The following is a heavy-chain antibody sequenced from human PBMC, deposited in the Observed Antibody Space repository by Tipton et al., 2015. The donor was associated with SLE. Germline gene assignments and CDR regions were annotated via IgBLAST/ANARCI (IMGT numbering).Heavy chain of an antibody. J-gene: IGHJ4*02. CDR2: IRYDGSNK. CDR3: AKDLEAGYSSSCTDY. V-gene: IGHV3-30*02. D-gene: IGHD6-13*01. Sequence: SLRLSCAASGFTFSSYGMHWVRQAPGKGLEWVAFIRYDGSNKYYADSVKGRFTISRDNSKNTLYLQMNSLRAEDTAVYYCAKDLEAGYSSSCTDYWGQGTLVTVSS. CDR1: GFTFSSYG.